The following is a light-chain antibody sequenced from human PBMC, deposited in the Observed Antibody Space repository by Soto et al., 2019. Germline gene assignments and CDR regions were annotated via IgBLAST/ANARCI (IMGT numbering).Light chain of an antibody. CDR3: QQYGSSPPWT. Sequence: EIVLTQSPGTLSLSPGERATLSCRASQSVSSDYLAWYQQKPGQAARLLIFGASSRSTGIPDRFSGSGSGTDFTLTISRLEPEDFAVHYCQQYGSSPPWTFGQGTKVEIK. V-gene: IGKV3-20*01. CDR1: QSVSSDY. CDR2: GAS. J-gene: IGKJ1*01.